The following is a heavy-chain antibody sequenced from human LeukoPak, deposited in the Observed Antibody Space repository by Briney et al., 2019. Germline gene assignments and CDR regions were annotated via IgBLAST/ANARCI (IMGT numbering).Heavy chain of an antibody. CDR1: GFTVSGYW. D-gene: IGHD3-16*01. V-gene: IGHV3-7*01. J-gene: IGHJ4*02. CDR2: IKQDGSAQ. Sequence: GGSLRLSCAASGFTVSGYWMSWVRQAPGKGLEWVANIKQDGSAQNYVDSVKGRFTISRDNAKNSLYLQMNSLRAEDTAVYYCARDLIGKFDYWGQGTLVTVSS. CDR3: ARDLIGKFDY.